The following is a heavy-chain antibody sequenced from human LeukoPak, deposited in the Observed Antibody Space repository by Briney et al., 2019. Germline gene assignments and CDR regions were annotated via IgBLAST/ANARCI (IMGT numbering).Heavy chain of an antibody. CDR2: ISAYNGNT. D-gene: IGHD3-9*01. CDR3: ARNYYDILTGYSTPDDAFDI. J-gene: IGHJ3*02. CDR1: GYTCTSYG. Sequence: GASVKVSCKASGYTCTSYGISWVRQAPGQGLEGWGWISAYNGNTNYAQKLQGRVTMTTDTSTSTAYMELRSLRSDDTAVYYCARNYYDILTGYSTPDDAFDIWGQGTMVTVSS. V-gene: IGHV1-18*01.